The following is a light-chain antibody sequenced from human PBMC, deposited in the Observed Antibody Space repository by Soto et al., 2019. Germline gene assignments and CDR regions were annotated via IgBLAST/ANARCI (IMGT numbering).Light chain of an antibody. Sequence: EIVLTQSPATLSLYPGESATLSCRASQSVSSYLAWYQQKPGQAPRLLIYDASNRATGIPARFSGSGSGTDFTLTISSLEPEDFAVYYCQQRSNWPGLTFGGGTKVDI. V-gene: IGKV3-11*01. CDR1: QSVSSY. CDR2: DAS. CDR3: QQRSNWPGLT. J-gene: IGKJ4*01.